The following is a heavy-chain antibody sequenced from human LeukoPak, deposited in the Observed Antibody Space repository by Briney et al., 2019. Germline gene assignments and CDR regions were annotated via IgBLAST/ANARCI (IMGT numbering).Heavy chain of an antibody. CDR2: INSDGSST. V-gene: IGHV3-74*01. CDR3: AREKSVVAALDP. Sequence: GGSLRLSCAASGFTFSSYWMHWVRQAPGEGLAWVSRINSDGSSTSYADSVKGRFTISRDNAKNTLYLQMNSLRAEDTAVYYCAREKSVVAALDPWGQGTLVTVSS. CDR1: GFTFSSYW. D-gene: IGHD5-12*01. J-gene: IGHJ5*02.